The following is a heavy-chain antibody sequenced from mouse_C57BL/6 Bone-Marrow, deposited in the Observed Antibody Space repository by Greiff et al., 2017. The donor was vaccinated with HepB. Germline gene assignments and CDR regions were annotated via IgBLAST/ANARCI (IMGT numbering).Heavy chain of an antibody. CDR1: GYTFTDYY. V-gene: IGHV1-26*01. Sequence: EVQLQQSGPELVKPGASVKISCKASGYTFTDYYMNWVKQSHGKSLEWIGDINPNNGGTSYNQKFKGKATLTVDKSSSTAYMELRSLTSEDSAVYYCARDGTWDVTGYYFDYWGQGTTLTVSS. CDR3: ARDGTWDVTGYYFDY. D-gene: IGHD3-1*01. J-gene: IGHJ2*01. CDR2: INPNNGGT.